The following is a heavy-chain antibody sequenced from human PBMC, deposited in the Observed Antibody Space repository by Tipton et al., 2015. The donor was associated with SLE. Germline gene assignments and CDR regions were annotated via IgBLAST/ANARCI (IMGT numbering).Heavy chain of an antibody. CDR2: ISWNSGSI. CDR1: GFTFSSYW. Sequence: SLRLSCAASGFTFSSYWMHWVRQAPGKGLEWVSGISWNSGSIGYADSVKGRFTISRDNAKNSLYLQMNSLRAEDTALYYCAKDNGSGLSDDAFDIWGQGTMVTVSS. V-gene: IGHV3-9*01. J-gene: IGHJ3*02. CDR3: AKDNGSGLSDDAFDI. D-gene: IGHD6-19*01.